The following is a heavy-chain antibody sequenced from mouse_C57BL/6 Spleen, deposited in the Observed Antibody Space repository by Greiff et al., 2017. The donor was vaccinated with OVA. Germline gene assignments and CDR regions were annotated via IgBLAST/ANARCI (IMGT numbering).Heavy chain of an antibody. CDR1: GYAFTNYL. CDR2: INPGSGGT. D-gene: IGHD1-1*01. Sequence: VKLQESGAELVRPGTSVKVSCKASGYAFTNYLIEWVKQRPGQGLEWIGVINPGSGGTNYNEKFKGKATLTADKSSSTAYMQLSSLTSEDSAVYFCARCYYYGSSYAYFDYWGQGTTLTVSS. J-gene: IGHJ2*01. V-gene: IGHV1-54*01. CDR3: ARCYYYGSSYAYFDY.